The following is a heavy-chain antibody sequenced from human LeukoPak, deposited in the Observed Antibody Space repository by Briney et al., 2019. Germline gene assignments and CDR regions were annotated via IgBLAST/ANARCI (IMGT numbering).Heavy chain of an antibody. Sequence: GSLRLSCAVSGFAFSGYSMSWVRQAPGKGLEWVAKMNEYGSEIFYLDSVKGRFTISRDNAKNSLYLQMNSLRAEDTAVYYCARPRGCGSSRCNNFDYWGQGTLVTVSS. J-gene: IGHJ4*02. CDR3: ARPRGCGSSRCNNFDY. D-gene: IGHD2-2*01. V-gene: IGHV3-7*01. CDR1: GFAFSGYS. CDR2: MNEYGSEI.